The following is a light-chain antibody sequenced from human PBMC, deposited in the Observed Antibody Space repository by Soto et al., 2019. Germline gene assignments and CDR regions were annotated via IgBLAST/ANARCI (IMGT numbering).Light chain of an antibody. CDR1: SSNIGSNY. Sequence: QSVLTQPPSASGTPGQRVTISCSGSSSNIGSNYVYWYQQLPGTAPKLLIYRNNQRPSWVPDRFSGSKSGTSASLAISGLRSEDEADYYCAAWDDSLSGYVFGTGTKVTV. CDR3: AAWDDSLSGYV. V-gene: IGLV1-47*01. J-gene: IGLJ1*01. CDR2: RNN.